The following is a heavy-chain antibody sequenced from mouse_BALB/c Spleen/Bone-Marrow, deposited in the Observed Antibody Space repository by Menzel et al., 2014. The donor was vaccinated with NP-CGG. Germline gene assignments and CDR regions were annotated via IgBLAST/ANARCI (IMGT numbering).Heavy chain of an antibody. V-gene: IGHV5-9-4*01. Sequence: EVQGVESGGGLVKPGGSLKLSCAASGFTFSSYAMSWVRQSPEKRLEWVAEISSGGSYTYYPDTVTGRFTISRNNAKNTLYLEMSSLRSEDTAMYYCARDSSGYFDYWGQGTTLIVSS. CDR3: ARDSSGYFDY. CDR1: GFTFSSYA. D-gene: IGHD3-1*01. J-gene: IGHJ2*01. CDR2: ISSGGSYT.